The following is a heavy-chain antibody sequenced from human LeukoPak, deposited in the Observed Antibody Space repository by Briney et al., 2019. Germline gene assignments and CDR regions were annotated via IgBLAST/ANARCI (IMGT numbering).Heavy chain of an antibody. J-gene: IGHJ5*02. CDR2: IYYSGST. V-gene: IGHV4-59*08. CDR3: ARASIAAAGINWFDP. CDR1: GGSISSYY. Sequence: SETLSLTCTVSGGSISSYYWSWVRQPPGKGLEWIGYIYYSGSTNYNPSLKSRVTISVDTSKNQFSLKLSSVTAADTAVYYCARASIAAAGINWFDPWGQGTLVTVSS. D-gene: IGHD6-13*01.